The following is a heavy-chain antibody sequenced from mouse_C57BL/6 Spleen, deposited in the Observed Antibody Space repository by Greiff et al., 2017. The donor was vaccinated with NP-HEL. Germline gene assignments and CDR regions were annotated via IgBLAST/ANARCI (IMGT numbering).Heavy chain of an antibody. Sequence: VQLKESGPGLVKPSQSLSLTCSVTGYSITSGYYWNWIRQFPGNKLEWMGYISYDGSNNYNPSLKNRISITRDTSKNQFFLKLNSVTTEDTATYYCARDIYYDYVWFAYWGQGTLVTVSA. CDR3: ARDIYYDYVWFAY. D-gene: IGHD2-4*01. J-gene: IGHJ3*01. V-gene: IGHV3-6*01. CDR2: ISYDGSN. CDR1: GYSITSGYY.